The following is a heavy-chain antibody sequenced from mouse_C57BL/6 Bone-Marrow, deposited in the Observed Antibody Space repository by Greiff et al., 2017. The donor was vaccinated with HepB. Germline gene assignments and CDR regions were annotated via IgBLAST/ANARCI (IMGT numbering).Heavy chain of an antibody. D-gene: IGHD1-1*01. CDR1: GFTFSSYG. V-gene: IGHV5-6*03. CDR3: ARHGTVVAMDY. Sequence: EVMLVESGGGLVQPGGSLKLSCAASGFTFSSYGMSWVRRTPDKRLEWVATISSGGSYTYYPDSVKGRFTISRDNAKNTLYLQMSSLKSEDTAMYYCARHGTVVAMDYWGQGTSVTVSS. J-gene: IGHJ4*01. CDR2: ISSGGSYT.